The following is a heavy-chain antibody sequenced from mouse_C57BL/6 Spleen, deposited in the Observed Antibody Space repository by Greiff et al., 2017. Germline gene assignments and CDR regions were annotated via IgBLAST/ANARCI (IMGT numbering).Heavy chain of an antibody. CDR1: GYTFTSYW. V-gene: IGHV1-69*01. J-gene: IGHJ2*01. Sequence: VQLQQPGAELVMPGASVKLSCKASGYTFTSYWMHWVKQRPGQGLEWIGEIDPSDSYTNYNQKFKGKSTLTVDKSSSTAYMQLSSLTSEDSAVYYCASISYYGSGYFDYWGQGTTLTVSS. D-gene: IGHD1-1*01. CDR2: IDPSDSYT. CDR3: ASISYYGSGYFDY.